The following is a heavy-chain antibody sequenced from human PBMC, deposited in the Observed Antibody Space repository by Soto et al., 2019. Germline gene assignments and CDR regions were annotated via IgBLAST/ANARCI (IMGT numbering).Heavy chain of an antibody. J-gene: IGHJ6*02. D-gene: IGHD2-2*01. V-gene: IGHV5-51*01. CDR3: ALKGYCSSSSCKLGGYYYYGMDV. CDR1: GYSFITYW. CDR2: IYPGDSHT. Sequence: GESLKISCKASGYSFITYWIGWVRQMPGKGLEWMGNIYPGDSHTRYSPSFQGQVTISVDKSISTAYLQWSSLKASDTAMYYCALKGYCSSSSCKLGGYYYYGMDVWGQGTTVTVSS.